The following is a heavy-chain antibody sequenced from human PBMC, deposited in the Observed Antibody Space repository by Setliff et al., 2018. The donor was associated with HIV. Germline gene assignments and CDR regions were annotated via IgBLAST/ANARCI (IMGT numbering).Heavy chain of an antibody. J-gene: IGHJ1*01. V-gene: IGHV1-69*05. CDR3: VRAYDQDFQH. CDR1: GGTFSRYA. Sequence: SVKVSCKASGGTFSRYAIAWVRQAPGQGLEWMGGIIPIFGTTNYAQKFQGRVTITTDESTSTVYMELRSLRSEDSAVYYCVRAYDQDFQHWGQGTVVTVSS. CDR2: IIPIFGTT. D-gene: IGHD3-22*01.